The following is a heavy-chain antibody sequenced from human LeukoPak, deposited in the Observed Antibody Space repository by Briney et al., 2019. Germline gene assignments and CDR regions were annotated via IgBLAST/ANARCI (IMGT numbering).Heavy chain of an antibody. J-gene: IGHJ3*02. D-gene: IGHD6-6*01. CDR3: ARVLFGYSSSGEAFDI. CDR2: IIPIFGTA. Sequence: VASVKVSCKASGGTFSSYAISWVRQAPGQGLEWMGGIIPIFGTANYAQKFQGRVTITTDESTSTAYMELSSLRSEDTAVYYCARVLFGYSSSGEAFDIWGQGTMVTVSS. V-gene: IGHV1-69*05. CDR1: GGTFSSYA.